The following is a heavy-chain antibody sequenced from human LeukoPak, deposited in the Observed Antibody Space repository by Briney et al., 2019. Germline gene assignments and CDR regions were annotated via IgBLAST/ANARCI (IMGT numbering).Heavy chain of an antibody. CDR2: IYYSGST. CDR1: GGSISSGDYY. CDR3: ASILYSGYDFEKWSFDY. Sequence: SETLSLTCTVSGGSISSGDYYWSWIRQPPGKGLEWIGYIYYSGSTYYNPSLKSRVTISVDTSKNQFSLKLSSVTAADTAVYYCASILYSGYDFEKWSFDYWGQGTLVTVSS. D-gene: IGHD5-12*01. J-gene: IGHJ4*02. V-gene: IGHV4-30-4*01.